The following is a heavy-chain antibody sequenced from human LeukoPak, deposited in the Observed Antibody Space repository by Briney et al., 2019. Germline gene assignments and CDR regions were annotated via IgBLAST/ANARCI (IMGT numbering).Heavy chain of an antibody. CDR2: IGSSATTM. CDR3: ARVMNNYDSGTRITSFDY. J-gene: IGHJ4*02. CDR1: GFTFSSYS. Sequence: PGGSLRLSCAASGFTFSSYSMNWVRQAPGKGLEWVSYIGSSATTMYYADSVKGRFTISRDNAKNSLYLQMNSLRAEDTAVYYCARVMNNYDSGTRITSFDYWGQGTLVTVSS. V-gene: IGHV3-48*04. D-gene: IGHD3-10*01.